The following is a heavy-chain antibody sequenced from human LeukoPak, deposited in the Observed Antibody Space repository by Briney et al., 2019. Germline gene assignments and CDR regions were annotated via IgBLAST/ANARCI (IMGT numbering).Heavy chain of an antibody. D-gene: IGHD1-26*01. CDR3: ARGVGEP. V-gene: IGHV3-30-3*01. J-gene: IGHJ4*02. CDR1: GFTFSSYA. Sequence: GGSLRLSCAASGFTFSSYAMHWVRQAPGKGLEWVAVISYDGSNKYYADSVKGRFTISRDNSKNTLYLQMNSLSAEDTAVYYCARGVGEPWGQGTLVTVFS. CDR2: ISYDGSNK.